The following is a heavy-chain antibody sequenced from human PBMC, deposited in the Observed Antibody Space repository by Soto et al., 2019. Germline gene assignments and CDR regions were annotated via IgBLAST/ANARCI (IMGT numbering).Heavy chain of an antibody. CDR1: GFTFSSYG. J-gene: IGHJ4*02. D-gene: IGHD3-16*02. CDR2: ISYDGSNK. CDR3: AKPSSYYDYIWGSHRSPSDY. Sequence: GGSLRLSCAASGFTFSSYGMHWVRQAPGKGLEWVAVISYDGSNKYYADSVKGRFTISRDNSKNTLFLQMNSLGAEDTAVYHCAKPSSYYDYIWGSHRSPSDYWGQGTLVTVSS. V-gene: IGHV3-30*18.